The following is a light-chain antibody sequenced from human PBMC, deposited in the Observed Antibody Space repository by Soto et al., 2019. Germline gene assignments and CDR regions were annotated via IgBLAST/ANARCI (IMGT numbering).Light chain of an antibody. CDR3: QRYNNWPLT. V-gene: IGKV3-15*01. CDR1: QSVGSN. J-gene: IGKJ4*01. Sequence: ILMTQAPAPLSVSPGERTPPSRRASQSVGSNLAWYQQKPGQTPRLLIYDTSTRATGVPARFSGSRSGTEFTLTINSLQSEDFAVYYCQRYNNWPLTFGGGTKVDIK. CDR2: DTS.